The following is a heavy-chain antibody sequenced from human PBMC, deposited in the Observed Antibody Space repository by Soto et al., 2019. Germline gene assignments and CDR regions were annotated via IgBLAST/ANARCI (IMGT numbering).Heavy chain of an antibody. J-gene: IGHJ3*02. CDR2: ISSSGSTI. V-gene: IGHV3-11*01. D-gene: IGHD2-15*01. CDR1: GFTFSVYY. CDR3: AREGSAATLSRAFDI. Sequence: GGSLRLSCAASGFTFSVYYMSWIRQAPGKGLEWVSYISSSGSTIYYADSVKGRFTISRDNAKNSLYLQMNSLRAEDTAVYYCAREGSAATLSRAFDIWGQGTMVTVSS.